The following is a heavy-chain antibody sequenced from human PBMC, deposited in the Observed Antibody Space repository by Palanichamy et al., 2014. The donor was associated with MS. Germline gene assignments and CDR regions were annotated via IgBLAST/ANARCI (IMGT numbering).Heavy chain of an antibody. CDR3: ARVFSSGWANDY. CDR2: ISSSSTI. CDR1: GFTFSSYS. Sequence: EVQLVESGGGLVQPGGSLRLSCAASGFTFSSYSINWVRQAPGKGLEWVSYISSSSTISYADSVKGRFTISRDNAKSSLYLQMNSLRDEDAAVYYCARVFSSGWANDYWGQGTLVTVSS. V-gene: IGHV3-48*02. D-gene: IGHD6-19*01. J-gene: IGHJ4*02.